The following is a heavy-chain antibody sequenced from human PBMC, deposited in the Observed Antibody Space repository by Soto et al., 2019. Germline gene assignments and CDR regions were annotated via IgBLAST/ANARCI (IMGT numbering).Heavy chain of an antibody. CDR3: ARSIGFGAAYPFGMDV. CDR1: GYTFTGYY. Sequence: ASVKVSCKTSGYTFTGYYIHWLRQAPGQGLEWMGWINPDSGGTNYAQRFQGRVAMTRDTSIRTLYMELTRLEFDDTAVYYCARSIGFGAAYPFGMDVWGEGTTVTVSS. D-gene: IGHD3-10*01. CDR2: INPDSGGT. J-gene: IGHJ6*02. V-gene: IGHV1-2*02.